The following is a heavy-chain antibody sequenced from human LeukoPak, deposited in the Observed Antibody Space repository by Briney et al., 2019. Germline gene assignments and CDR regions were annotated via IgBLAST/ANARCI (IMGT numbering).Heavy chain of an antibody. CDR1: GLTFTNTYW. CDR2: IKQDGSDK. CDR3: ARGASGRSLDL. V-gene: IGHV3-7*04. D-gene: IGHD3-10*01. J-gene: IGHJ5*02. Sequence: GGSLRLSCAVSGLTFTNTYWISWVRQAPGKGLEWLANIKQDGSDKYYVDFVKGRFTISRDNAKNSLDLQMNSLTAADTAVYYCARGASGRSLDLWGRGTLVTVSS.